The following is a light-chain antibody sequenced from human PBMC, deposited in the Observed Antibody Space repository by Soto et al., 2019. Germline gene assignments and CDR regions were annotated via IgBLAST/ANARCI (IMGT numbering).Light chain of an antibody. CDR3: QQCKSFTLT. CDR1: QDINSW. Sequence: IQMTQSPCAVSASLGDGGTITCRRSQDINSWLAWYQQKRGLAPKFXIYKASSLQGGVPYRFSGSRSGTDCTLTISSLQPEDFETDFCQQCKSFTLTFGEGTKVDIK. V-gene: IGKV1-12*01. J-gene: IGKJ4*02. CDR2: KAS.